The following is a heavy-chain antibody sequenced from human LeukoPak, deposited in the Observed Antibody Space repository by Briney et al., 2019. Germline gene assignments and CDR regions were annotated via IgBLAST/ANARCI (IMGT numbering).Heavy chain of an antibody. D-gene: IGHD3-16*01. CDR1: GYSFSTHW. Sequence: GESLKISCQGSGYSFSTHWIGWVRQMPGKGPEWMGIIYPGDSDTRYNPSFRGQVTISADKSINTAYLQWTSLKASDTAMYYCARHGNLWEFRDDYWGQGTLVTVSS. J-gene: IGHJ4*02. CDR2: IYPGDSDT. V-gene: IGHV5-51*01. CDR3: ARHGNLWEFRDDY.